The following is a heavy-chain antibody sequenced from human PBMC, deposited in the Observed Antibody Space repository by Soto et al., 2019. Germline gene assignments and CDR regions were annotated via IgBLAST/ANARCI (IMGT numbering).Heavy chain of an antibody. D-gene: IGHD6-19*01. CDR3: ARGAGTGRYVNFDY. Sequence: GGSLRLSCGASGFTFSSYAMAWVRQAPGKGLEWVSPITGSGSTTYYADSVKGRFTISRDNSKNTVYLRMTSLRVEDTAMYYCARGAGTGRYVNFDYWGQGTPVTVSS. V-gene: IGHV3-23*01. CDR2: ITGSGSTT. J-gene: IGHJ4*02. CDR1: GFTFSSYA.